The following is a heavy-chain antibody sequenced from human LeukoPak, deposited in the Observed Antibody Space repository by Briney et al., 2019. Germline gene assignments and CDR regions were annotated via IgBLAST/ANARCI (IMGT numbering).Heavy chain of an antibody. CDR3: ARGDYYDSSGYYYVPYYFDY. CDR1: GGSISSGGYS. Sequence: SETLSLTCAVSGGSISSGGYSWSWIRQPPGKGLEWIGYIYHSGGTYYNPSLKSRVTISVDRSKNQFSLKLSSVTAADTAVYYCARGDYYDSSGYYYVPYYFDYWGQGTLVTVSS. D-gene: IGHD3-22*01. J-gene: IGHJ4*02. V-gene: IGHV4-30-2*01. CDR2: IYHSGGT.